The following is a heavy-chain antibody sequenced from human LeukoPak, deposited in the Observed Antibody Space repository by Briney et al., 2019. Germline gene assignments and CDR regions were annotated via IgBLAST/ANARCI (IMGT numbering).Heavy chain of an antibody. J-gene: IGHJ6*03. CDR1: GGSFSGYY. V-gene: IGHV4-34*01. CDR3: ARGGGSFQSMVRGVRAFYYYYMDV. CDR2: INRSGST. Sequence: PSETLSLTCAVYGGSFSGYYWSWIRQPPGKGLEWIGEINRSGSTNYNPSLKSRVTISVDTSKNQFSLKLSSVTAADTAVYYCARGGGSFQSMVRGVRAFYYYYMDVWGKGTTVTVSS. D-gene: IGHD3-10*01.